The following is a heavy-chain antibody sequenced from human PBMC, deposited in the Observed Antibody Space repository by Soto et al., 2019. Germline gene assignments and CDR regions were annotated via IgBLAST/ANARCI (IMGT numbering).Heavy chain of an antibody. Sequence: SETLSLTCTVSGDSTVSASSISRGGYYWGWTRQHPGRGLEWIGYIYYSGETFYNPSLKSRVTISSDKSKNQFSLRMTSVTAMDTAVYYCARGEDAFFYYGLDVWGQGITVTVSS. CDR1: GDSTVSASSISRGGYY. V-gene: IGHV4-31*03. CDR2: IYYSGET. CDR3: ARGEDAFFYYGLDV. J-gene: IGHJ6*02.